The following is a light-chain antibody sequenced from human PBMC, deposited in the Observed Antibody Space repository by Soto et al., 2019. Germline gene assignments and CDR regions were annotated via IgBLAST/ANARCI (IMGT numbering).Light chain of an antibody. CDR2: DVN. CDR3: CSYAGSFSYV. V-gene: IGLV2-11*01. CDR1: SSDVGGYNY. J-gene: IGLJ1*01. Sequence: QSALTQPRSVSGSPGQSVTISCTGTSSDVGGYNYVSWYQQRPGKVPKLMIYDVNKRPSGVPDRFSGSKSGNTASLTISGLQAEDEADYYCCSYAGSFSYVFGTGTQLTVL.